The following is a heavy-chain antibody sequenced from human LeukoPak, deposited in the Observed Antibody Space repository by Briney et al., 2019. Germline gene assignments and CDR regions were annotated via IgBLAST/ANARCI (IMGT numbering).Heavy chain of an antibody. CDR1: GYTFTSYD. Sequence: ASVKVSCKASGYTFTSYDINWVRQATGQGLEWMGWMNPNSGKAGYAQKFQGRVTMTRNTSISTVYMELSSLRSDDTAVYYCARNPYSTGSIDPWGQGTLVTVSS. CDR2: MNPNSGKA. J-gene: IGHJ5*02. D-gene: IGHD6-19*01. CDR3: ARNPYSTGSIDP. V-gene: IGHV1-8*01.